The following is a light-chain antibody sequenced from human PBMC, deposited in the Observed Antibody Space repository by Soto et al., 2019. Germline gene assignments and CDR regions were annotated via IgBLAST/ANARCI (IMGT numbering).Light chain of an antibody. CDR1: QSVSSN. CDR2: GAS. V-gene: IGKV3-20*01. Sequence: EIVMTPSPATLSVSPCERATLSFRASQSVSSNLAWYQQKPGQAPRLLIYGASSRATGIPDRFSGSGSGTDFTLTISRLEPEDFAVYYCQQYGSSRTFGQGTRLEI. CDR3: QQYGSSRT. J-gene: IGKJ5*01.